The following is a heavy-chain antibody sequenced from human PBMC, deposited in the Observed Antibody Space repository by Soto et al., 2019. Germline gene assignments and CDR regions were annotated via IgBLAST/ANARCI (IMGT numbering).Heavy chain of an antibody. J-gene: IGHJ4*02. Sequence: PSETLSLTCTVSGGSISSNSYYWGWIRQPPGKGPGWIGNIDYNGNTFYNPSLKSRVTISVDTSKNQFSLKLNSVTAADTAVYSCASHGSGTYYKTTPNYWGQGTLVTVSS. CDR2: IDYNGNT. CDR3: ASHGSGTYYKTTPNY. D-gene: IGHD3-10*01. CDR1: GGSISSNSYY. V-gene: IGHV4-39*01.